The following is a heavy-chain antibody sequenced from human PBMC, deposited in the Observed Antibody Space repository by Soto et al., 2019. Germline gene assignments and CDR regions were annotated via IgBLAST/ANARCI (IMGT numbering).Heavy chain of an antibody. CDR2: INHSGST. J-gene: IGHJ6*03. CDR3: ARRGGYRGYYYYMDV. CDR1: GGSFSGYY. V-gene: IGHV4-34*01. D-gene: IGHD5-12*01. Sequence: SETLSLTCGVYGGSFSGYYWSWIRQPPGKGLEWIGEINHSGSTNYNPSLKSRVTISVDTSKNQFSLKLSSVTAADTAVYYCARRGGYRGYYYYMDVWGKGTTVTVSS.